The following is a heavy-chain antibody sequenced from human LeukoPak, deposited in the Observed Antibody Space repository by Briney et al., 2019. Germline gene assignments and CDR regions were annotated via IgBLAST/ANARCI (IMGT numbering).Heavy chain of an antibody. V-gene: IGHV3-30-3*01. J-gene: IGHJ4*02. CDR3: ARSTSPTVVPAANDY. CDR2: ISYDGSNK. CDR1: GFTFSSYA. Sequence: PGGSLRLSCAASGFTFSSYAMHWVRQDPGKGLEWVAVISYDGSNKYYADSVKGRFTISRDNSKNTLYLQMNSLRAEDTAVYYCARSTSPTVVPAANDYWGQGTLVTVSS. D-gene: IGHD2-2*01.